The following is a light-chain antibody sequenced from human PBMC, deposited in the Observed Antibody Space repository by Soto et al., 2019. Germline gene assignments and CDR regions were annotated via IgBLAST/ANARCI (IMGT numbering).Light chain of an antibody. Sequence: IQMTQSPSSLSASVGDEVTITCRASHTIMTYLNWYQLKPGKPPRLLIYDASTLESGVPSRFRGSGSGTEFTLTISSLQPDDFATYYCQQYKTYSWTFGQGTKVDI. J-gene: IGKJ1*01. V-gene: IGKV1-5*01. CDR1: HTIMTY. CDR2: DAS. CDR3: QQYKTYSWT.